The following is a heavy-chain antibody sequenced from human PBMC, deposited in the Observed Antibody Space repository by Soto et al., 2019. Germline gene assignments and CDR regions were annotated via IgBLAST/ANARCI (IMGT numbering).Heavy chain of an antibody. D-gene: IGHD2-2*01. CDR3: ARGGYCSSTSCYHYYYGMDV. J-gene: IGHJ6*02. V-gene: IGHV3-30-3*01. CDR1: GFTFSSYA. CDR2: ISYDGSNK. Sequence: GGSLRLSCAASGFTFSSYAMHWVRQAPGKGLEWVAVISYDGSNKYYADSVKGRFTISRDKSKNTLYLQMNSLRAEDTAVYYCARGGYCSSTSCYHYYYGMDVWGQGTTVTVSS.